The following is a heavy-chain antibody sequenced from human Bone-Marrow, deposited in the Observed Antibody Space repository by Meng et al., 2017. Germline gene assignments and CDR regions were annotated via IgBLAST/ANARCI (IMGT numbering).Heavy chain of an antibody. D-gene: IGHD1-7*01. Sequence: QVQPQQWGAGLLKPSETLSLTCAVYGGSFSGYYWSWIRQPPGKGLEWIGEINHSGSTNYNPSLKSRVTISVDTSKNQFSLKLSSVTAADTAVYYCARGVVRNWNYLPWGQGTLVTVSS. CDR1: GGSFSGYY. CDR2: INHSGST. V-gene: IGHV4-34*01. J-gene: IGHJ5*02. CDR3: ARGVVRNWNYLP.